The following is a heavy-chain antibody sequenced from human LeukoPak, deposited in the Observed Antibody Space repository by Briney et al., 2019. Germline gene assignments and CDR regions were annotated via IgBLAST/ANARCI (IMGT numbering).Heavy chain of an antibody. Sequence: SETLSLTSAVYGGSFSGFYWGWIRQRPGKGLEWSGVINHSGSTTHNPSLKSPVTTSVDTSTNQFSLKLSSVTAADTAVYYCAIHARGYYYYYMDVWGKGTTVTISS. J-gene: IGHJ6*03. CDR3: AIHARGYYYYYMDV. V-gene: IGHV4-34*01. CDR2: INHSGST. D-gene: IGHD2-8*01. CDR1: GGSFSGFY.